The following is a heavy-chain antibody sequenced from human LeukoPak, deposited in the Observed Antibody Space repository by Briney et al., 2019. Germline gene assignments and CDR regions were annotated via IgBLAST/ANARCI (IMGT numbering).Heavy chain of an antibody. D-gene: IGHD5-12*01. CDR3: ARDRRIVATIGSDY. V-gene: IGHV1-18*01. J-gene: IGHJ4*02. CDR2: ISAYNGNT. CDR1: GYTFTSYG. Sequence: VASVKVSCKASGYTFTSYGISWVRQAPGQGLEWMGWISAYNGNTNYAQKLQGRVTMTTDTSTSTAYMELRSLRSDDTAVYYCARDRRIVATIGSDYWGQGTLVTVSS.